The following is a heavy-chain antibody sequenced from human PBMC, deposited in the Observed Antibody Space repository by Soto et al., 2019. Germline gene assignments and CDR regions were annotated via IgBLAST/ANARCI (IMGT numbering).Heavy chain of an antibody. V-gene: IGHV4-61*01. D-gene: IGHD5-18*01. CDR1: GDSVSSDSYY. CDR3: ARDIRGYSRAFDY. CDR2: IYSSGST. J-gene: IGHJ4*02. Sequence: SAPLSLPFTFSGDSVSSDSYYWTWIRQPPGKGLEWIGYIYSSGSTKYNPSLKSRVTISLDTSNNQFSLELTSVTAADTAIYYCARDIRGYSRAFDYWGQGALVTVSS.